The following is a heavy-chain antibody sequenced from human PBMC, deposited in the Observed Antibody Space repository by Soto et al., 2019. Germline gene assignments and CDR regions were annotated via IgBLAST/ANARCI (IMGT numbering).Heavy chain of an antibody. CDR2: IYYSGST. Sequence: SETLSLTCTVSDGSISSSSYYWGWIRQPPGKGLEWIGSIYYSGSTYYNPSLKSRVTISVDTSKNQFSLKLSSVTAADTAVYYCARHSPDYYGSGNPFYFDYWGQGTLVTVSS. CDR1: DGSISSSSYY. CDR3: ARHSPDYYGSGNPFYFDY. V-gene: IGHV4-39*01. J-gene: IGHJ4*02. D-gene: IGHD3-10*01.